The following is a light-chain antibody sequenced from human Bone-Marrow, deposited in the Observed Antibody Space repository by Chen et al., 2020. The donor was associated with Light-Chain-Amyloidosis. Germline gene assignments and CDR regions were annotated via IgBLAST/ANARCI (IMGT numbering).Light chain of an antibody. J-gene: IGKJ2*01. V-gene: IGKV3-11*01. CDR2: DAS. CDR3: QQRSNWPPYT. Sequence: EIVLTQSPATLSLSPGEGVTLSCRASQSVDNYLAWYQQKPGQAPRLLIFDASNRASGVPARFSGSGSGTDFTLTISSLEPEDCAVYYCQQRSNWPPYTFGQGTKLEIK. CDR1: QSVDNY.